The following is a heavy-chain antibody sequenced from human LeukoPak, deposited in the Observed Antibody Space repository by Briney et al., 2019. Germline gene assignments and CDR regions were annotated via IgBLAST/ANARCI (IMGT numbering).Heavy chain of an antibody. Sequence: PGGSLRLSCAASGFTFSWYAMHWVRQAPGKGLEYVSAISRHGRSTYYANSVKGRFTISRDNSKNTLYLQMNSLRAEDTAAYYCARSVVTFYYYYYMDVWGKGTTVTISS. D-gene: IGHD3-22*01. V-gene: IGHV3-64*01. CDR1: GFTFSWYA. J-gene: IGHJ6*03. CDR2: ISRHGRST. CDR3: ARSVVTFYYYYYMDV.